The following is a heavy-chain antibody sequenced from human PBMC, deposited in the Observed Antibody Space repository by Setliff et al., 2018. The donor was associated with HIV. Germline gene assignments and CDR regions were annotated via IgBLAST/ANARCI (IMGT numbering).Heavy chain of an antibody. CDR3: ALDPGYRRDY. V-gene: IGHV4-34*01. CDR2: INHRGST. J-gene: IGHJ4*02. D-gene: IGHD5-12*01. CDR1: GGSFSGYY. Sequence: SETLSLTCAVYGGSFSGYYWSWIRQPPGKGLEWIGEINHRGSTYYNPSLKSRVIISVDMSKNQFSLRLSSVTAADTAVYYCALDPGYRRDYWGQGTLVTVSS.